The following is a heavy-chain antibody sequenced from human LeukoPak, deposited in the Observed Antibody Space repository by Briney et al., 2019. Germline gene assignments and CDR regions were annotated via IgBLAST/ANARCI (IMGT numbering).Heavy chain of an antibody. CDR1: GGSFGDYY. D-gene: IGHD6-13*01. V-gene: IGHV4-34*01. Sequence: KPSETLSLTCAVYGGSFGDYYWTWIRQPPGKGLEWIGEINHSGSTNYNPSLKSRVTISLDTSKNQFSLKLSSATAADTAVYYCARMLVSASTFDIWGRGTMVTVSS. CDR3: ARMLVSASTFDI. J-gene: IGHJ3*02. CDR2: INHSGST.